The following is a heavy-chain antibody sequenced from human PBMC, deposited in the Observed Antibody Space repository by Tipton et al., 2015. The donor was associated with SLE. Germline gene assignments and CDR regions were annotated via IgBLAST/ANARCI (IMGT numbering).Heavy chain of an antibody. V-gene: IGHV4-39*07. CDR3: ARQGSGELGVVVAVTGALDY. J-gene: IGHJ1*01. CDR2: AHYRGIT. Sequence: TLSLTCTVSGVSISSASYYWGWIRQPPGKGLEWIGSAHYRGITYYNPSLKSRVTISVDTSKNQLSLRLSSVTAADTAVYYCARQGSGELGVVVAVTGALDYWGQGTLVTVSS. D-gene: IGHD2-15*01. CDR1: GVSISSASYY.